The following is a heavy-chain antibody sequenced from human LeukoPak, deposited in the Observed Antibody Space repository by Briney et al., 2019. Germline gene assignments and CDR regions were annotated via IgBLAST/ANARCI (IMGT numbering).Heavy chain of an antibody. J-gene: IGHJ4*02. CDR2: IYHSGST. D-gene: IGHD2-15*01. CDR3: ARVVGYCSGGSCPHFDY. Sequence: SETLSLTCAVSGGSISSGGYSWSWIRQPPGKGLERIGYIYHSGSTYYNPSLKSRVTISVDRSKNQFSLKLSSVTAADTAVYYCARVVGYCSGGSCPHFDYWGQGTLVTVSS. CDR1: GGSISSGGYS. V-gene: IGHV4-30-2*01.